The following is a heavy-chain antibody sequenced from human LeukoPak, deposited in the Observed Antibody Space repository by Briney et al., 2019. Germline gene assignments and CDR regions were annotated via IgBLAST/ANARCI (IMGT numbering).Heavy chain of an antibody. V-gene: IGHV4-59*01. D-gene: IGHD5-24*01. CDR1: GGSISNYY. J-gene: IGHJ4*02. CDR2: IYYSGST. CDR3: ARDHYNYYFDY. Sequence: PSETLSLTCTVSGGSISNYYWSWIRQPPGKGLEWIGYIYYSGSTNYNPSLKSRVTISVDTSKNQFSLKLSSVTAADTAVYYCARDHYNYYFDYWGQGTLVTVSS.